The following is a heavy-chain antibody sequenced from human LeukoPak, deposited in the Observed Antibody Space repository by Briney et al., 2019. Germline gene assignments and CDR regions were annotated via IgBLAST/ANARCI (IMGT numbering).Heavy chain of an antibody. Sequence: PGGSLRLSCAASGFTFSSYSMNWVRQAPGKGLEWVSSISSSSSYIYYADSVKGRFTISRDNAKNSLYLQMNSLRAEDTAVYYCARDRSYYCGGECPYYFDYWGQGTLVTVSS. J-gene: IGHJ4*02. CDR2: ISSSSSYI. D-gene: IGHD2-21*01. V-gene: IGHV3-21*01. CDR3: ARDRSYYCGGECPYYFDY. CDR1: GFTFSSYS.